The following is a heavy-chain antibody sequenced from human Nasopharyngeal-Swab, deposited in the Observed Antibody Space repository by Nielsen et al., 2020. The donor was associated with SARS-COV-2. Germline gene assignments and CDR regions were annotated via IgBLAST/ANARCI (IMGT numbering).Heavy chain of an antibody. D-gene: IGHD1-1*01. CDR1: GYTFTNYD. Sequence: ASVKVSCKASGYTFTNYDINWVRQATGQGLEWMGWMNPDNGNTGYAQKFQGRVTMTRNTSINTAYMELSSLISEDTAVYFCARERPETYTSGWNGDSFDPWGQGTLVTVSS. V-gene: IGHV1-8*01. CDR2: MNPDNGNT. J-gene: IGHJ5*02. CDR3: ARERPETYTSGWNGDSFDP.